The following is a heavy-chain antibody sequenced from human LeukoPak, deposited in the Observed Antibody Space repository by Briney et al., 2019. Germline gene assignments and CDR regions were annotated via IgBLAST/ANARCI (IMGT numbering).Heavy chain of an antibody. CDR3: ARGGLQYDY. CDR2: IYYSGST. J-gene: IGHJ4*02. CDR1: GGSISSYY. Sequence: RPSETLSLTCTVSGGSISSYYWSWIRQPPGKGLEWIGYIYYSGSTNYNPSLKSRVTISVDPSKYQFSLKLSSVTAADTAVYYCARGGLQYDYWGQGTLVTVSS. V-gene: IGHV4-59*01. D-gene: IGHD4-11*01.